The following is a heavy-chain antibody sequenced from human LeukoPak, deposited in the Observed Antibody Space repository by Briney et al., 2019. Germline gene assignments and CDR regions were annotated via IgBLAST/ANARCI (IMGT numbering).Heavy chain of an antibody. CDR2: ISSSSSYI. Sequence: PGGSLRLSCAASGFTFSSYSMNWVCQAPGKGLEWVSSISSSSSYIYYADSVKGRFTISRDNAKNSLYLQMNSLRAEDTAVYYCARFLAVAGPDFDYWGQGTLVTVSS. CDR1: GFTFSSYS. D-gene: IGHD6-19*01. J-gene: IGHJ4*02. V-gene: IGHV3-21*01. CDR3: ARFLAVAGPDFDY.